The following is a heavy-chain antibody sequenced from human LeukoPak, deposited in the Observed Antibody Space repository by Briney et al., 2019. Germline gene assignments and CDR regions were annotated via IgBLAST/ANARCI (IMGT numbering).Heavy chain of an antibody. J-gene: IGHJ4*02. D-gene: IGHD6-19*01. CDR1: GFTFSSYA. V-gene: IGHV3-33*01. CDR2: IWYDGSNK. CDR3: ARGSSGWFGGDYFDY. Sequence: GRSLRLSCAASGFTFSSYAMHWVRQAPGKGLEWVAVIWYDGSNKYYADSVKGRFTISRDNSKNTLYLQMNSLRAEDTAVYYCARGSSGWFGGDYFDYWGQGTLVTVSS.